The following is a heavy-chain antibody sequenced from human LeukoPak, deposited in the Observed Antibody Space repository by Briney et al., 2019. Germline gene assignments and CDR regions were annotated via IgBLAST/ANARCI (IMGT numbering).Heavy chain of an antibody. CDR3: AREVGVTSWSYYYMDV. D-gene: IGHD2-2*01. V-gene: IGHV4-34*01. J-gene: IGHJ6*03. Sequence: PSETLSLTCAVYGGSFSGYYWSWIRQPPGKGLEWIGEINHSGSTNYNPSLKSRVTISVDTSKNQFSLKLSSVTAADTAVYYCAREVGVTSWSYYYMDVWGKGTTVTVFS. CDR1: GGSFSGYY. CDR2: INHSGST.